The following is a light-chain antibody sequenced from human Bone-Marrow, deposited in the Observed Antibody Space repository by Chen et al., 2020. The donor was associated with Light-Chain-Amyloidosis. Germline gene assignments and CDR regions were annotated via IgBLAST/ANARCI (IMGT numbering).Light chain of an antibody. CDR1: QRISRW. CDR2: DAS. J-gene: IGKJ1*01. CDR3: QQYYSYPWT. Sequence: DIQMTQSPSTLSASVGDRVTITCRASQRISRWMAWYQQKPGIAPKLLIYDASTLESGVPSRFSGRGSGTEFTLTISCLQSEDFATYYCQQYYSYPWTFGQGTKVEIK. V-gene: IGKV1-5*01.